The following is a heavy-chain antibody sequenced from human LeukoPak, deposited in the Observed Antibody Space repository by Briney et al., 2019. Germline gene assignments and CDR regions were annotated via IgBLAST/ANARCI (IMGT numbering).Heavy chain of an antibody. CDR2: ISDSSSYI. Sequence: GGSLRLSCAASRFTFSSYSMNWVRQAPGKGLEWVSSISDSSSYIYYADSVRGRFTISRDNAKNSLYLQMNSLRAEDTAMYYCARADLSGSYFHPHFLDYWGQGTLVAVSS. D-gene: IGHD1-26*01. J-gene: IGHJ4*02. CDR1: RFTFSSYS. V-gene: IGHV3-21*01. CDR3: ARADLSGSYFHPHFLDY.